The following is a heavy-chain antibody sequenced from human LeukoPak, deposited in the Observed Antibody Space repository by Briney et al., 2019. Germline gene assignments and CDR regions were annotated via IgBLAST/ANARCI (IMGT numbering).Heavy chain of an antibody. CDR2: INQVGDSL. Sequence: QPGGSLRLSCAASGFTLGDFWMSWVRQAPGKGLEWVANINQVGDSLSYVTSVRGRFTISRDNAKNALFLQMSSLRAEDTAIYYCAREFVVEPKSSFDHWGQGTLVTVSS. J-gene: IGHJ4*02. CDR3: AREFVVEPKSSFDH. V-gene: IGHV3-7*03. CDR1: GFTLGDFW. D-gene: IGHD2-21*01.